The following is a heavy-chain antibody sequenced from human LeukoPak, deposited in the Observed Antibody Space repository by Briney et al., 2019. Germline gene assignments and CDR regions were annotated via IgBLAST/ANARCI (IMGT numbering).Heavy chain of an antibody. D-gene: IGHD3-3*01. V-gene: IGHV5-51*01. CDR3: ARAATIFGVVGDAFDI. Sequence: GESLKISCKGSGYSFTSYWIGWVRLMPGKGLEWMGIIYPGDSDTRYSPSFQGQVTISADKSISTAYLQWSSLKASDTAMYYCARAATIFGVVGDAFDIWGQGTMVTVSS. CDR2: IYPGDSDT. J-gene: IGHJ3*02. CDR1: GYSFTSYW.